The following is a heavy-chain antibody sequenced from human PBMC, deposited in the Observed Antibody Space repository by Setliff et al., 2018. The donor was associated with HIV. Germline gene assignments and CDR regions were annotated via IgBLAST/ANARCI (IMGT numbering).Heavy chain of an antibody. CDR2: IYPGDSDT. CDR1: GYTFTNYW. J-gene: IGHJ3*02. D-gene: IGHD1-26*01. CDR3: ARPRRPYSGSYYDGFDI. Sequence: GESLKISCKGSGYTFTNYWIGWVRQMPGKGLKCMGIIYPGDSDTRYSPSFQGQVTISADKSISTAYLQWSSLKASDTAMFYCARPRRPYSGSYYDGFDIWGQGTMVTVSS. V-gene: IGHV5-51*01.